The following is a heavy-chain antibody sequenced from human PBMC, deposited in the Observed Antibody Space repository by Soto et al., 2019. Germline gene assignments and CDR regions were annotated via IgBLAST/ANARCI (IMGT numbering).Heavy chain of an antibody. J-gene: IGHJ5*02. CDR1: GFTFSSYS. Sequence: EVQLVESGGGLVKPGGSLRLSCAASGFTFSSYSMNWVRQAPGKGLEWVSSISSSSSYIYYADSVKGRFTISRDNAKNSLYLQMNSLRAEDTAVYYCARDSSIAARPGGWFDPWGQGTLVTVSS. CDR2: ISSSSSYI. V-gene: IGHV3-21*01. D-gene: IGHD6-6*01. CDR3: ARDSSIAARPGGWFDP.